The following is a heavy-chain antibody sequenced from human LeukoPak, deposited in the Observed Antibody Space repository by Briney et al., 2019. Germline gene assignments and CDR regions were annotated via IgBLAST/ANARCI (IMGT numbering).Heavy chain of an antibody. CDR3: ARDTPYMVRGPHYGMDV. D-gene: IGHD3-10*01. Sequence: PTGRSLRLSCAASGFTFSSYAMHWVRQAPGKGLEWVAVISYDGSNKYYADSVKGRFTISRDNSKNTLYLQMNSLRAEDTAVYYCARDTPYMVRGPHYGMDVWGQGTTVTVSS. V-gene: IGHV3-30-3*01. CDR2: ISYDGSNK. CDR1: GFTFSSYA. J-gene: IGHJ6*02.